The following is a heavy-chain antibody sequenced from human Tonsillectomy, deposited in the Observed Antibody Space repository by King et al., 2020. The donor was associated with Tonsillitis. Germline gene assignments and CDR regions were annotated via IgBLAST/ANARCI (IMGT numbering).Heavy chain of an antibody. CDR3: AKDKGADYYDSSRGAFDV. CDR2: ITSSRRDI. V-gene: IGHV3-21*01. J-gene: IGHJ3*01. Sequence: QLVQSGGGLVKPGGTLRLARATSGFTFNNYDMNWVCQAPGTGREWVSSITSSRRDIYYADSVKGRLTISRYNARNSLYREMNRLRAEDTAVYFCAKDKGADYYDSSRGAFDVWGQGTTVTVSS. D-gene: IGHD3-22*01. CDR1: GFTFNNYD.